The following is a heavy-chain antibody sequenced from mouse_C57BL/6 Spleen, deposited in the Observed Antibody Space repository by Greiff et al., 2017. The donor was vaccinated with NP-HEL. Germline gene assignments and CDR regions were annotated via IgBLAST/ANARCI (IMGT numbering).Heavy chain of an antibody. CDR1: GYTFTDYY. V-gene: IGHV1-26*01. Sequence: EVQLQQSGPELVKPGASVKISCKASGYTFTDYYMNWVKQSHGKSLEWIGDINPNNGGTSYNQKFKGKATLTVDKSSSTAYMELRSLTSEDSAVYYCARSGYYGSSYWGYWGQGTTLTVSS. CDR2: INPNNGGT. D-gene: IGHD1-1*01. J-gene: IGHJ2*01. CDR3: ARSGYYGSSYWGY.